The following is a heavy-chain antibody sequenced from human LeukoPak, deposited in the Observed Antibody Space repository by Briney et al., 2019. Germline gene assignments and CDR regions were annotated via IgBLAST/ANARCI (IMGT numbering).Heavy chain of an antibody. D-gene: IGHD6-19*01. J-gene: IGHJ6*02. V-gene: IGHV3-23*01. CDR2: ISGSGGST. CDR1: GFTFSSYA. CDR3: AKDLAGLTLYYGMDV. Sequence: PGASLRLSCAASGFTFSSYAMSWVRQAPGKGLEWVSAISGSGGSTYYADFVKGRFTISRDNSKNTLYLQMNSLRAEDTAVYYCAKDLAGLTLYYGMDVWGQGTTVTVSS.